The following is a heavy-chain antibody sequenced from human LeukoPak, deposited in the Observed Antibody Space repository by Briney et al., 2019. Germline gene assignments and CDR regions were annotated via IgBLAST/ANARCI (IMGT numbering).Heavy chain of an antibody. CDR2: IYYSGST. CDR1: GGSISSYY. CDR3: ARTPLLGYCSSTSCPAGLYYMDV. V-gene: IGHV4-59*01. J-gene: IGHJ6*03. D-gene: IGHD2-2*01. Sequence: SETLSLTCTVSGGSISSYYWSWLRQPPGKGLEWIVCIYYSGSTNYNPSLNCRGTISVDTPKNQFSLKLSSVTAADTAVYYCARTPLLGYCSSTSCPAGLYYMDVWGKGTTVTVSS.